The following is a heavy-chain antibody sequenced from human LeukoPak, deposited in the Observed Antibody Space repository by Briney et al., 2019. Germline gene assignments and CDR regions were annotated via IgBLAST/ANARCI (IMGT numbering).Heavy chain of an antibody. Sequence: PGGSLRLSCASSGFAFGGYAMHWVRQAPGKGLEWVSLISGVSTYTHYADSVRGRFTISRDNRENSLYLQMKSLRTEDTASYYCVTDNICPECAFDVWGQRTLVTVSS. V-gene: IGHV3-43*02. D-gene: IGHD3-9*01. CDR3: VTDNICPECAFDV. CDR1: GFAFGGYA. CDR2: ISGVSTYT. J-gene: IGHJ3*01.